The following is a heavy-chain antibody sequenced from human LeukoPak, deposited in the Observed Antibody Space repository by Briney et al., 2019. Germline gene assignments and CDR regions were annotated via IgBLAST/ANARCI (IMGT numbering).Heavy chain of an antibody. CDR3: ARRLRPHRVRPSFQH. Sequence: SETLSLTCAVYGGSFSGYYWSWIRQPPGKGLERIGEINHSGSTNYNPSLKSRVTISVDTSKNQFSLKLSSVTAADTAVYYCARRLRPHRVRPSFQHWGQGTLVTVSS. CDR1: GGSFSGYY. V-gene: IGHV4-34*01. CDR2: INHSGST. J-gene: IGHJ1*01. D-gene: IGHD5/OR15-5a*01.